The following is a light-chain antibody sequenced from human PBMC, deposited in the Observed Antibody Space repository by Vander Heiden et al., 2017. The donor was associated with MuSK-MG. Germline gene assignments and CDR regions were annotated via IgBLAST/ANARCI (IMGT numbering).Light chain of an antibody. CDR2: GAS. J-gene: IGKJ2*01. Sequence: EIVLTQSPGTLSLSPGERATLSCRASQSVSSSYLAWYQQKPCQAPRLLIYGASSRATGIPDRFSGTASGTDFTLTISRLEPDDFAVYYCQQYGSSPPYTFGQGTKLEIK. CDR1: QSVSSSY. CDR3: QQYGSSPPYT. V-gene: IGKV3-20*01.